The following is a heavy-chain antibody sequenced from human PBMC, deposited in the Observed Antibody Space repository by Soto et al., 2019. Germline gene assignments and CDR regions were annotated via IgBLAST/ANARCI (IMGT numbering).Heavy chain of an antibody. D-gene: IGHD5-18*01. CDR2: IYYSGST. CDR1: GGSISSGGYY. J-gene: IGHJ4*02. V-gene: IGHV4-31*03. CDR3: SRVSGYNFDY. Sequence: TLYLTCTVAGGSISSGGYYWSWIRQHPGKGLEWIGYIYYSGSTYYNPSLKSRVTISVDTSKNQFSLKLSSVTAADTAVYYCSRVSGYNFDYWGQGTLVTASS.